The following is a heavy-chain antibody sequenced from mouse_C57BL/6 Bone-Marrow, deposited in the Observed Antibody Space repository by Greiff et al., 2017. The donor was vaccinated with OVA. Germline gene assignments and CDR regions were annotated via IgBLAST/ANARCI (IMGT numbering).Heavy chain of an antibody. CDR2: IYPGSGST. CDR1: GYTFTSYW. D-gene: IGHD3-3*01. J-gene: IGHJ3*01. CDR3: ARGDRLAGTWFAY. V-gene: IGHV1-55*01. Sequence: VQLQQSGAELVKPGASVKMSCKASGYTFTSYWITWVKQRPGQGLEWIGDIYPGSGSTNYNEKFKSKATLTVDTSSSTAYMQLSSLTSEDSAVYYCARGDRLAGTWFAYWGQGTLVTVSA.